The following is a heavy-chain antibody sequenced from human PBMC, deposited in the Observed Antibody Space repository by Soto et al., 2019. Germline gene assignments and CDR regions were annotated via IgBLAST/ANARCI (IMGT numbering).Heavy chain of an antibody. J-gene: IGHJ6*02. Sequence: AASLKISCNASGYTFTSYYMHGVRQAPGQGLEWMGIINPSGGSTSYAQKFQGRLTMTRDTSTSTVYMELSSLRSEYAGVYYSARDWVRAADELHYYYGREVFGQLTTVAFS. V-gene: IGHV1-46*01. D-gene: IGHD6-13*01. CDR1: GYTFTSYY. CDR2: INPSGGST. CDR3: ARDWVRAADELHYYYGREV.